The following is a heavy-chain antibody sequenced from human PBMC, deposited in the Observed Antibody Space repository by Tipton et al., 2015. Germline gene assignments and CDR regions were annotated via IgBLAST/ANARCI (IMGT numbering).Heavy chain of an antibody. J-gene: IGHJ2*01. CDR2: IYYDGST. D-gene: IGHD3-22*01. CDR1: GGSISSYY. V-gene: IGHV4-59*01. CDR3: ARVRYDGSGYQNWYFDL. Sequence: TLSLTCTVSGGSISSYYWSWIRQPPGKGLEWIGYIYYDGSTNYNPSLKSRVTISVDTSKNQFSLNLSSVTAADTAVYYCARVRYDGSGYQNWYFDLWGRGTLVTVSS.